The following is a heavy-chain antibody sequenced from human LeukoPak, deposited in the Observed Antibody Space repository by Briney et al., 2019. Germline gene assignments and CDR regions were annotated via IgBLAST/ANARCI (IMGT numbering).Heavy chain of an antibody. CDR3: ARDHHRRLYDSQARDTFDF. V-gene: IGHV3-48*01. Sequence: GRSLRLSCAASGFTFSSYEMNWVRQAPGKGLEWVSYISSSSTTIYYADSVKGRFTISRDNAKNSLYLQMNSLRAEDTAVYYCARDHHRRLYDSQARDTFDFWGQGTMVTVSS. D-gene: IGHD3-22*01. CDR2: ISSSSTTI. CDR1: GFTFSSYE. J-gene: IGHJ3*01.